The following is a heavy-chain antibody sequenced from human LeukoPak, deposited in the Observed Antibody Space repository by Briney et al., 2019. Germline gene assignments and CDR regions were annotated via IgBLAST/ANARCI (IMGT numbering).Heavy chain of an antibody. J-gene: IGHJ4*02. Sequence: ASVKVSCKASGYTFTGYYIHWVRQAPGQGLEWMGWINPNSGGTNYAHKFQGRVTMTRDTSISTAYMELSRLRSDDTAVYYCARDRPPQLVRPFDYWGQGTLVTVSS. CDR2: INPNSGGT. CDR3: ARDRPPQLVRPFDY. V-gene: IGHV1-2*07. CDR1: GYTFTGYY. D-gene: IGHD6-13*01.